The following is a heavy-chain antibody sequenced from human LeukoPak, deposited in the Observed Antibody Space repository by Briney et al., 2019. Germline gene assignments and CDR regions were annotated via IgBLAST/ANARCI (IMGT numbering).Heavy chain of an antibody. V-gene: IGHV3-23*01. CDR1: GFTFRSYG. D-gene: IGHD3-16*01. Sequence: GGSLRLSCAASGFTFRSYGMSWVRQAPGKGLEWVSSISGSGGSTYFADSVKGRFTISRDNSKNTLYLQTNSLRAEDTAVYYCAKDFRRGGPFDYWGQGTLVTVSS. J-gene: IGHJ4*02. CDR2: ISGSGGST. CDR3: AKDFRRGGPFDY.